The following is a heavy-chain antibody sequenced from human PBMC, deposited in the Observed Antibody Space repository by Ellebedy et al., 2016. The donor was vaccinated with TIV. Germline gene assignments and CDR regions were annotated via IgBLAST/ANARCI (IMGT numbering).Heavy chain of an antibody. Sequence: GESLKISCSASGFTFSSYDMHWVRQAPGKGLEYVSAISSNGGSTYYADSVKGRFTISRDNSKNTLYLQMNSLRAEDTAVYYCAKGLARDGYNYVDYWGQGTLVTVSS. J-gene: IGHJ4*02. CDR1: GFTFSSYD. D-gene: IGHD5-24*01. CDR2: ISSNGGST. CDR3: AKGLARDGYNYVDY. V-gene: IGHV3-64*04.